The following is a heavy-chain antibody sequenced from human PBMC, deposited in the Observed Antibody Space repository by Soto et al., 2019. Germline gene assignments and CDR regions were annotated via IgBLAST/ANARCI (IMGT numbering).Heavy chain of an antibody. Sequence: SETLSLTCTVSGGSISSSSYYWGWIRQPPGKGLERIGSIYYSGSTYYNPSLKSRVTISVDTSKNQFSLKLSSVTAADTAVYYCARHSCSGGSCYYYYYYMDVWGKGTTVTVSS. D-gene: IGHD2-15*01. CDR2: IYYSGST. CDR3: ARHSCSGGSCYYYYYYMDV. J-gene: IGHJ6*03. CDR1: GGSISSSSYY. V-gene: IGHV4-39*01.